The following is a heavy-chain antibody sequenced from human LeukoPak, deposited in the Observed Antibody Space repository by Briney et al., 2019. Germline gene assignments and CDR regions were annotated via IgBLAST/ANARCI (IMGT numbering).Heavy chain of an antibody. J-gene: IGHJ4*02. CDR3: ARASYGLGTFDY. D-gene: IGHD5-18*01. V-gene: IGHV4-34*01. Sequence: SETLSLTCAVYGGSFSGYYWSWIRQPPGKGLEWIGEINHSGSTNYNPSLKSRVTISVDTSKNQFSLKLSSVTAADTAVYYCARASYGLGTFDYWGQGTLVTVSS. CDR2: INHSGST. CDR1: GGSFSGYY.